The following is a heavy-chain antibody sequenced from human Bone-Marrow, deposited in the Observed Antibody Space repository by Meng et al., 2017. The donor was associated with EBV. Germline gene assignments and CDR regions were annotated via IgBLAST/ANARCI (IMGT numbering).Heavy chain of an antibody. CDR2: ISAYNGNT. CDR1: GYTFTSYG. CDR3: ARINCSGGSCYSPLWY. V-gene: IGHV1-18*01. D-gene: IGHD2-15*01. Sequence: QVLVVQSGAEVKKPGASVKVSCKASGYTFTSYGIRWVRQAPGQGLEWMGWISAYNGNTNYAQKLQGRVTMTTDTSTSTAYMELRSLRSGDTAVYYCARINCSGGSCYSPLWYWGQGTLVTVSS. J-gene: IGHJ4*02.